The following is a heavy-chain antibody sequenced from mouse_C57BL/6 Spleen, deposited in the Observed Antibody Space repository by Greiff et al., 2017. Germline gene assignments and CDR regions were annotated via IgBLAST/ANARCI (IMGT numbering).Heavy chain of an antibody. J-gene: IGHJ1*03. CDR2: IHPNSGST. D-gene: IGHD1-1*01. Sequence: QVQLQQPGAELVKPGASVKLSCKASGYTFTSYWLHWVKQRPGQGLEWIGMIHPNSGSTNYNEKFKSKATLTVDKSSSTAYMQLSSLTSEDSAVYYCARWGEFITTVVADWYVDVWGTGTTVTVSS. V-gene: IGHV1-64*01. CDR3: ARWGEFITTVVADWYVDV. CDR1: GYTFTSYW.